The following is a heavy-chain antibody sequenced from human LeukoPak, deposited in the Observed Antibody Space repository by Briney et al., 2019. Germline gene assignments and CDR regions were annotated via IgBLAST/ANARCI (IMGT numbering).Heavy chain of an antibody. D-gene: IGHD3-10*01. Sequence: GESLKISRKGSGYSFTSYWIGWVRQMPGKGLEWMGIIYPGDSDTRYSPSFQGQVTISADKSISTAYLQWSSLKASDTAMYYCARRMVRGVIVDAFDIWGQGTMVTVSS. V-gene: IGHV5-51*01. CDR2: IYPGDSDT. CDR1: GYSFTSYW. CDR3: ARRMVRGVIVDAFDI. J-gene: IGHJ3*02.